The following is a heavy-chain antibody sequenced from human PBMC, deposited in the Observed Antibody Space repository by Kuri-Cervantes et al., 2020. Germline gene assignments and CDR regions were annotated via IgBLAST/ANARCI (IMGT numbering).Heavy chain of an antibody. D-gene: IGHD1-26*01. CDR1: GGSISSSSYY. J-gene: IGHJ6*03. V-gene: IGHV4-39*07. CDR3: AREGGAPYYYYYYMDV. Sequence: GSLRLSCTVSGGSISSSSYYWGWIRQPPGQGLEWIGDIYYSGRTYYNPSLKSRVTISVDTSKNQFSLKLSSVTAADTAVYYCAREGGAPYYYYYYMDVWGKGTTVTVSS. CDR2: IYYSGRT.